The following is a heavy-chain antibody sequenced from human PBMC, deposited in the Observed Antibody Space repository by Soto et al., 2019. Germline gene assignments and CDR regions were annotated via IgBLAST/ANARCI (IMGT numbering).Heavy chain of an antibody. J-gene: IGHJ4*02. CDR3: ARGGRSLFDY. Sequence: QVQLEESGPGLVKPSGTLSLTCAVSGGSISTDNWWSWVRQPPGKGLEWVGEIYHSGSTNYNPSLKSRLTISIDKSKDQFSLDVRSVTAADTAVYYCARGGRSLFDYWGQGTLVTVSS. CDR1: GGSISTDNW. V-gene: IGHV4-4*02. D-gene: IGHD6-6*01. CDR2: IYHSGST.